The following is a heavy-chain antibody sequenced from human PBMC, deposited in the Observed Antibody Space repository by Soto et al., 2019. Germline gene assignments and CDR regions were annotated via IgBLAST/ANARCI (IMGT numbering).Heavy chain of an antibody. CDR3: ARVRHDGFGI. CDR2: ISSSRSYT. J-gene: IGHJ3*02. CDR1: GFTFSDYY. V-gene: IGHV3-11*05. Sequence: QVQLVESGGGLVQPGGSLRLSCAASGFTFSDYYMNWIRQAPGKGLEWVSYISSSRSYTNYADSVKGRFTISRDNAKNSLYLQMNSLRAEDTAVNYCARVRHDGFGIWGQGTMVTVSS. D-gene: IGHD3-16*01.